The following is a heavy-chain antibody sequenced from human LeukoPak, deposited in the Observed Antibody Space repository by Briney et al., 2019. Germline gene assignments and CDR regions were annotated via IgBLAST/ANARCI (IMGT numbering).Heavy chain of an antibody. J-gene: IGHJ6*02. CDR3: AKDMVATIPTRGGYYYYGMDA. V-gene: IGHV3-9*01. CDR1: GFTFDDYA. CDR2: ISWNSGSI. Sequence: GGSLRLSCAASGFTFDDYAMHWVRQAPGKGLEWVSGISWNSGSIGYADSVKGRFTISRDNAKNSLYLQMNSLRAEDTAVYYCAKDMVATIPTRGGYYYYGMDAWGQGTTVTVSS. D-gene: IGHD5-12*01.